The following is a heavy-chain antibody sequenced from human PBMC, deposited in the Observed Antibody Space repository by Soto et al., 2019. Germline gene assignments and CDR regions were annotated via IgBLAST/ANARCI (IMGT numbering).Heavy chain of an antibody. CDR3: ARQVYGDYLGGNWFDP. Sequence: SETLSLTCSVSGGSIGSSSYYFGWIRQPPGKGLEWIGSLYYTGTTYYNSSLKSRVTISADKSQNQFSLRLSSVTAADTALYFCARQVYGDYLGGNWFDPWGQGAPVTVS. CDR2: LYYTGTT. V-gene: IGHV4-39*01. CDR1: GGSIGSSSYY. D-gene: IGHD4-17*01. J-gene: IGHJ5*02.